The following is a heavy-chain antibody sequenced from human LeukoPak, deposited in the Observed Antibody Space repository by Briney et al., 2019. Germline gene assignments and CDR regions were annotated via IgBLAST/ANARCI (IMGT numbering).Heavy chain of an antibody. J-gene: IGHJ4*02. V-gene: IGHV3-53*01. CDR3: ARGSGLGSTNFDY. Sequence: GGSLRLSCAASGFTVSSNYMSWVRQAPGKGLEWVSVIYSGGSTYYADSVKGRFTLSRDNSKNTLYLQMNSLRAEDTAVYYCARGSGLGSTNFDYWGQGTLATVSS. CDR1: GFTVSSNY. CDR2: IYSGGST. D-gene: IGHD3-10*01.